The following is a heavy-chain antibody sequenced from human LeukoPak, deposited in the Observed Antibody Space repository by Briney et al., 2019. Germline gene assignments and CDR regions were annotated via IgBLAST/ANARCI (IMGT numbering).Heavy chain of an antibody. Sequence: SGGSLRLSCAASGFTFSSYAMHWVRQAPGKGLEWVAVISYDGSNKYYADSVKGRFTISRDNSKNTLYLQMNSLRAEDTAVYYCARLSGSYFDYWGQGTLVTVSS. CDR2: ISYDGSNK. V-gene: IGHV3-30-3*01. CDR1: GFTFSSYA. D-gene: IGHD1-26*01. CDR3: ARLSGSYFDY. J-gene: IGHJ4*02.